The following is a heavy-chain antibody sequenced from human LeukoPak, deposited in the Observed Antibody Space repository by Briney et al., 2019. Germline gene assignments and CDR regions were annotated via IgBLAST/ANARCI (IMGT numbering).Heavy chain of an antibody. J-gene: IGHJ4*02. Sequence: GGSLRLSCAASGFTFSSYGMSWVRQAPGKGLEWVSAISGSGGSTYYADSVKGRFTISRDNSKNTLYLQMNSLRAEDTAVYYCAKSVLGYSYGTVYYFDYWGQGTLVTVSS. D-gene: IGHD5-18*01. CDR3: AKSVLGYSYGTVYYFDY. CDR1: GFTFSSYG. V-gene: IGHV3-23*01. CDR2: ISGSGGST.